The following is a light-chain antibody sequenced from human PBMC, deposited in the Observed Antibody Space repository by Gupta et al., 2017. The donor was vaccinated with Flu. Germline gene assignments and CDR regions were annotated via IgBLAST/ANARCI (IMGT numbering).Light chain of an antibody. CDR1: QSISSN. CDR3: RQRYGTPRT. J-gene: IGKJ1*01. Sequence: DIQITQSPSSLSASVGDRVTIPCRASQSISSNLNWYQQKPGKAPKLLLYAASSLQSAVPSRFSSSSCSTAFTLIIISRLPADFATYYCRQRYGTPRTFGQGTXVEIK. V-gene: IGKV1-39*01. CDR2: AAS.